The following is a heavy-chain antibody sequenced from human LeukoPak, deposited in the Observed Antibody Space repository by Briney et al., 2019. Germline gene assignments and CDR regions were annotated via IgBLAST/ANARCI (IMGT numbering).Heavy chain of an antibody. CDR1: GFNFDSSG. Sequence: GGSLRLSCAVSGFNFDSSGIHWVRQAPGKGLEWVSFMSYDGSQKYYATSVKGRFTVSRDNNENTVYLQMNSLRLEDTAVYCAKLAGGQLFYGDWFDPWGQGTLVTVSS. J-gene: IGHJ5*02. V-gene: IGHV3-30*19. CDR3: KLAGGQLFYGDWFDP. D-gene: IGHD6-13*01. CDR2: MSYDGSQK.